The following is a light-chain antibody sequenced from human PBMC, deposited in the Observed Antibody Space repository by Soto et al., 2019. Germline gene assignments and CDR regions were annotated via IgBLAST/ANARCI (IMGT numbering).Light chain of an antibody. Sequence: QLVLTQSPSASASLGASVKLTCTLSSGHSNYAIAWHQQQPETGPRYLMKVNSGGSHIKGDGIPDRFSGSSSGAERYLFIPSLQFEDEADYYCRTWGTGSASVVFGGGTQLTAL. CDR3: RTWGTGSASVV. CDR1: SGHSNYA. V-gene: IGLV4-69*01. J-gene: IGLJ7*02. CDR2: VNSGGSH.